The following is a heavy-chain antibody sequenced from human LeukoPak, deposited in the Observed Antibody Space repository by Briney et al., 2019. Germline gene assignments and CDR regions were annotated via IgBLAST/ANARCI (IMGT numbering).Heavy chain of an antibody. Sequence: GGSLRLSCAVSGFTFSISAMCWVRQPPGKGLEWVSAISGRGSSTYYADSVKGRFTISRDNSKNTLYLQMNSLRAEDTAVYYCAKDPMVRGLTYDNWGQGTLVTVSS. CDR3: AKDPMVRGLTYDN. CDR1: GFTFSISA. D-gene: IGHD3-10*01. CDR2: ISGRGSST. V-gene: IGHV3-23*01. J-gene: IGHJ4*02.